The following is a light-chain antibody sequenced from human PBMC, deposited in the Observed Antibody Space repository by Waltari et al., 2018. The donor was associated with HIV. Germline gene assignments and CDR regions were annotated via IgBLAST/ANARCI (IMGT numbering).Light chain of an antibody. J-gene: IGLJ2*01. Sequence: QSALTQSASVSGSPGQSITISSTETSSDVGGYNSVSWYQQHPGKAPKLMIYNVSNRPSGVSNRFSGSKSGNTASLTISGLQAEDEAEYYCSSYTSSNTVIFGGGTRVTVL. CDR2: NVS. CDR1: SSDVGGYNS. V-gene: IGLV2-14*01. CDR3: SSYTSSNTVI.